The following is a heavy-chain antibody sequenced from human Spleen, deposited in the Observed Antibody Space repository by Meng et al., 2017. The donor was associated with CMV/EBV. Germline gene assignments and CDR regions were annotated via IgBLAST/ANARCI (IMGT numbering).Heavy chain of an antibody. Sequence: ASVKVSCKASGYTFTGYYMHWVRQAPGQGLEWMGWINPNSGGTNYAQKFQGRVTMTRDTSISTAYMELSRLRSDDTAVYYCARETSYHDSSGHLSYYYGMDVWGQGTTVTVSS. CDR1: GYTFTGYY. V-gene: IGHV1-2*02. D-gene: IGHD3-22*01. J-gene: IGHJ6*02. CDR3: ARETSYHDSSGHLSYYYGMDV. CDR2: INPNSGGT.